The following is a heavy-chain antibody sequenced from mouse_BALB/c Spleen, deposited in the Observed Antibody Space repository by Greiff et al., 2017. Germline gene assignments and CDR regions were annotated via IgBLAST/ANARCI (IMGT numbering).Heavy chain of an antibody. V-gene: IGHV1-7*01. CDR2: INPSTGYT. CDR3: AREETADY. CDR1: GYTFTSYW. Sequence: QVQLQQSGAELAKPGASVKMSCKASGYTFTSYWMHWVKQRPGQGLEWIGYINPSTGYTEYNQKFKDKATLTADTSSSTAYMQLSSLTSEDSAVYFCAREETADYWGQGTSVTVSS. J-gene: IGHJ4*01.